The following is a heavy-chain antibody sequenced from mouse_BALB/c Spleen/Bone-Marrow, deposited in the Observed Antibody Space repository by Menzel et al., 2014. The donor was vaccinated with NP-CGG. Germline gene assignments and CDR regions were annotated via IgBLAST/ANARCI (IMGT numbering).Heavy chain of an antibody. CDR3: TRIPLESNADFDY. V-gene: IGHV5-6*02. J-gene: IGHJ2*01. D-gene: IGHD2-5*01. CDR1: GFTFSSYG. CDR2: ISSGGSYT. Sequence: EVKVEESGGDLVKPGGSLKLSCAASGFTFSSYGMSWVRQTPDKRLEWVATISSGGSYTYYPDSVKGRFTISRDNAKNTLYLQMSSLKSEDTAKYYCTRIPLESNADFDYWGQGTTLTVSS.